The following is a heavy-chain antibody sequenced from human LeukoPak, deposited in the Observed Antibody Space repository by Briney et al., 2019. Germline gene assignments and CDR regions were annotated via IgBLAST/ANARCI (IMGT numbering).Heavy chain of an antibody. CDR1: GDSLRSYY. V-gene: IGHV4-59*01. J-gene: IGHJ5*02. Sequence: SETLSLTCSVSGDSLRSYYWSWIRQPPGKGLEWIGYIYYSGSTNYNPPLKSRVTISVDTSKNQFSLKLSSVTAADTAVYYCARDLDYYGSGSYGFDPWGQGTLVTVSS. CDR3: ARDLDYYGSGSYGFDP. CDR2: IYYSGST. D-gene: IGHD3-10*01.